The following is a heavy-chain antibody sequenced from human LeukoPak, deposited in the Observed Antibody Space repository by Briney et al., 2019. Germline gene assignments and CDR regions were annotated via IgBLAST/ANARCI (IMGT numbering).Heavy chain of an antibody. CDR3: AKLGHTSGYYARHSDY. V-gene: IGHV3-11*01. CDR1: GFTFSDSY. CDR2: ISSTAYTI. Sequence: GGSLRLSCAASGFTFSDSYMTWIRQAPGKGLEWVSYISSTAYTIFYADSVKGRFTISRDNAKNSLYLQMNSLRAEDTALYYCAKLGHTSGYYARHSDYWGQGTLVTVSS. J-gene: IGHJ4*02. D-gene: IGHD3-22*01.